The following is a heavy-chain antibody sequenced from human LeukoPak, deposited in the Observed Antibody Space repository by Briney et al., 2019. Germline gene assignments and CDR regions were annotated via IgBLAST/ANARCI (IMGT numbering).Heavy chain of an antibody. CDR2: ISSDGSST. D-gene: IGHD4-11*01. J-gene: IGHJ4*02. Sequence: GGSLRLSCAASGFTFRNHWMHWVRQTPGKGLVWVSRISSDGSSTTYADSVKGRFTISRDNAKNTLYLQMNNLRAEDTAMYYCARDQRVTGRTDIDYWGQGTLVIVSS. V-gene: IGHV3-74*03. CDR1: GFTFRNHW. CDR3: ARDQRVTGRTDIDY.